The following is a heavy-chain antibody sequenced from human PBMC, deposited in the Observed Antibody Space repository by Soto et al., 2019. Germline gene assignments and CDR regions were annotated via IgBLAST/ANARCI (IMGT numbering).Heavy chain of an antibody. CDR3: ARGGDWQFDY. V-gene: IGHV4-4*02. J-gene: IGHJ4*02. CDR2: IHPSGRT. Sequence: QVQLQESGPGLVKPSGTLSLTCAVSGDSISRDKWGSWVRQPPGEGLEWVGEIHPSGRTNYNPSLKSLVTILVEKSKTQVSLKLSSMTAADTAVYYCARGGDWQFDYWGQGTLVTVYS. D-gene: IGHD2-21*02. CDR1: GDSISRDKW.